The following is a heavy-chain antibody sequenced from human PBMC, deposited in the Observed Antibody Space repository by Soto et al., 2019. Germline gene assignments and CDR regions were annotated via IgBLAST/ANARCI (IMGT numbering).Heavy chain of an antibody. CDR3: ATSVNSAMAFDY. Sequence: QVQLVQSGAEVKKPGASVKVSCKASGYTFTHYYIHWVRQAPGQGLEWMGIINPTGGSTTYAQKFRARCTMTRDTSTSTVYMEMSSLRSEDSAVYYCATSVNSAMAFDYWGQGTLVTVSS. CDR1: GYTFTHYY. D-gene: IGHD5-18*01. CDR2: INPTGGST. V-gene: IGHV1-46*01. J-gene: IGHJ4*02.